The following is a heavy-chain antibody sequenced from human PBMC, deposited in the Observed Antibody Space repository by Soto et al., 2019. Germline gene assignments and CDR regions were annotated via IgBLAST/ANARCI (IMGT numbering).Heavy chain of an antibody. D-gene: IGHD3-9*01. CDR3: AKPGYLGGRSFDYFSYLDY. V-gene: IGHV3-23*01. CDR1: GFTFSSYA. CDR2: ISGSGGST. J-gene: IGHJ4*02. Sequence: GGSLRLSCATSGFTFSSYAMNWVRQAPGKGPEWVSGISGSGGSTYYADSVKGRFTISRDNSKNTLYLQMNSLRAEDTAVYHCAKPGYLGGRSFDYFSYLDYWSQGIPVTVSS.